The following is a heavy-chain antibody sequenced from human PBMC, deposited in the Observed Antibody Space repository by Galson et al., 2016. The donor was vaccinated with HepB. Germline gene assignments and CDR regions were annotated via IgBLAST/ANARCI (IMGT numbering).Heavy chain of an antibody. Sequence: SETLSLTCTVSGGSISSSSCSWAWIRQPPGKGLEWIGFIHYSGRTYYSPSLKSRVTISVDTSKNQFSLRLRSVTATDTAVYYCERLGSYYRTSYYGSKPYYLPREYVQHWGQGTLVTVSS. CDR3: ERLGSYYRTSYYGSKPYYLPREYVQH. CDR2: IHYSGRT. D-gene: IGHD1-26*01. V-gene: IGHV4-39*01. J-gene: IGHJ1*01. CDR1: GGSISSSSCS.